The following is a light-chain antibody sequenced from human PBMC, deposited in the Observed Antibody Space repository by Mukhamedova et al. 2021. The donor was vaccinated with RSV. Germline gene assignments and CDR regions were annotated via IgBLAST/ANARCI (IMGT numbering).Light chain of an antibody. Sequence: LSCRASQSVSSNLAWYQQKPGQAPRLLIYGASTRATGIPARFSGSGSGTEFTLTISSMQSEDFAVYYCQQDNNWPLYTFGQGTKL. V-gene: IGKV3-15*01. CDR3: QQDNNWPLYT. CDR1: QSVSSN. J-gene: IGKJ2*01. CDR2: GAS.